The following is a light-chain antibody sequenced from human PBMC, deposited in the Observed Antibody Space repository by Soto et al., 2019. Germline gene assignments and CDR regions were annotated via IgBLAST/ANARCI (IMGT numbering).Light chain of an antibody. CDR2: DAS. J-gene: IGKJ5*01. V-gene: IGKV3D-15*01. CDR1: QSVSSN. CDR3: QQDANCPLIT. Sequence: EIVMTQSPATLSVSPGERATLSCRASQSVSSNLAWYQQKPGQAPRLLIFDASIRATGIPARFSGGGSGTKFTLTLSSLQAEDFAVYCCQQDANCPLITCGQGTRLEIK.